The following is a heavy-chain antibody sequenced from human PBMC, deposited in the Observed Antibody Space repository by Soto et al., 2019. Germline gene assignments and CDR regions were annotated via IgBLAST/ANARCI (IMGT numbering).Heavy chain of an antibody. CDR2: ISAYNGNT. V-gene: IGHV1-18*01. J-gene: IGHJ5*02. D-gene: IGHD3-10*01. Sequence: QVQLVQSGAEVKKPGASVKVSCKASGYTFTSYGISWVRQAPGQGLEWMGWISAYNGNTNYAQKLQGRVTMTTDTSTSTAYMELRSLRSDDTAVYYCARDNPGLWFGGKNNNWFDPWGQGTLVTVSS. CDR1: GYTFTSYG. CDR3: ARDNPGLWFGGKNNNWFDP.